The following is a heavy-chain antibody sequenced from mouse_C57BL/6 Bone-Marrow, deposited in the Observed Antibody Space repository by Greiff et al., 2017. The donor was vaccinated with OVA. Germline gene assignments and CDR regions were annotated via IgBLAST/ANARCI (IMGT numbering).Heavy chain of an antibody. D-gene: IGHD2-2*01. CDR3: ARDRDGYDRAWFAY. V-gene: IGHV5-4*01. J-gene: IGHJ3*01. CDR2: ISDGGSYT. Sequence: EVKVVESGGGLVKPGGSLKLSCAASGFTFSSYAMSWVRQTPEKRLEWVATISDGGSYTYYPDNVKGRFTISRDNAKNNLYLQMSHLKSEDTAMYYCARDRDGYDRAWFAYWGQGTLVTVSA. CDR1: GFTFSSYA.